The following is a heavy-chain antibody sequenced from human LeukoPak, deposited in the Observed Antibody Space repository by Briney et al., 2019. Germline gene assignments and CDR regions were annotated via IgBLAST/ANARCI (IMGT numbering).Heavy chain of an antibody. V-gene: IGHV1-18*01. D-gene: IGHD6-19*01. J-gene: IGHJ5*02. CDR2: ISGYNGGT. CDR1: GFIFTKYG. Sequence: GASVKVSCKASGFIFTKYGISWVRQAPGQGLEWVGWISGYNGGTHYAQKLQGRVTMTTDTSTTTAYMELRSLRSDDTAFYYCARDPSNTSGWKTWFDTWGQGTLVTVSS. CDR3: ARDPSNTSGWKTWFDT.